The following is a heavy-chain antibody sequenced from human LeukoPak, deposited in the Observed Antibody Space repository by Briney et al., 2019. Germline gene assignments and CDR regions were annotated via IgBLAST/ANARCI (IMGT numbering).Heavy chain of an antibody. D-gene: IGHD3-22*01. V-gene: IGHV1-69*04. Sequence: ASVKVSCKGSGGTFSSYAISWVRQAPGQGLEWMGRIIPILGIANYAQKFQGRVTITADKSTSTAYMELSSLRSEDTAVYYCARDWYYDSSGYIRHFDYWGQGTLVTVSS. J-gene: IGHJ4*02. CDR3: ARDWYYDSSGYIRHFDY. CDR1: GGTFSSYA. CDR2: IIPILGIA.